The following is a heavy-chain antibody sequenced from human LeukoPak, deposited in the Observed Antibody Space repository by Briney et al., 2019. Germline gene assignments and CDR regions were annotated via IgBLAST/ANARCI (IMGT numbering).Heavy chain of an antibody. D-gene: IGHD1-26*01. CDR2: ISTNSGAI. V-gene: IGHV3-48*01. CDR3: ARDWSWSFDY. CDR1: GFTFGSYG. J-gene: IGHJ4*02. Sequence: GGSLRLSCTASGFTFGSYGMHWVRQAPEEGLEWVSFISTNSGAIYYADSVKGRFTISRDNAKNSLYLQMNSLRAGDTAVYYCARDWSWSFDYWGQGALVTVSS.